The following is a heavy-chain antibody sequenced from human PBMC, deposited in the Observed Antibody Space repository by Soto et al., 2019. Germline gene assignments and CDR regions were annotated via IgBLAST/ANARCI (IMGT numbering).Heavy chain of an antibody. J-gene: IGHJ4*02. CDR3: ARGTPHHY. V-gene: IGHV4-61*08. CDR2: IYFSGST. CDR1: GGSITSGDYY. Sequence: SETLSLTCTVSGGSITSGDYYWSWIRQPPGRGLEWIGYIYFSGSTNYNPSLKSRVAISVDTSKNQFSLTLSSVTAADTAVYYCARGTPHHYWGQGNLVTV.